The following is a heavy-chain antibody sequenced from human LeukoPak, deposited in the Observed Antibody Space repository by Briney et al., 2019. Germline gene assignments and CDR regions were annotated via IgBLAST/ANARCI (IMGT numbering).Heavy chain of an antibody. CDR2: ISWNSGTI. V-gene: IGHV3-9*01. J-gene: IGHJ6*03. Sequence: GGSLRLSCAASGFRFDGYAMHWVRQAPGEGLEWVSGISWNSGTIACADSVKGRFTISRDDAKNSLYLQMNSLRAEDTALYYCAKDIAPAVFYYMDVWGKGTTVIVSS. CDR3: AKDIAPAVFYYMDV. CDR1: GFRFDGYA.